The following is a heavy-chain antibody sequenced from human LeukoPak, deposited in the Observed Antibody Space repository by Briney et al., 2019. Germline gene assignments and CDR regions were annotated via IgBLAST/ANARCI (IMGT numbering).Heavy chain of an antibody. CDR2: IGTAGDT. J-gene: IGHJ4*02. CDR1: GFTFSSYD. D-gene: IGHD1-26*01. CDR3: ARVGILRELDY. Sequence: GGSLRLSCAASGFTFSSYDMHWVRQATGKGLEWVSAIGTAGDTYYPGSVKGRFTISRENAKNPLYLQMNSLRAGDTAVYYCARVGILRELDYWGQGTLVTVSS. V-gene: IGHV3-13*01.